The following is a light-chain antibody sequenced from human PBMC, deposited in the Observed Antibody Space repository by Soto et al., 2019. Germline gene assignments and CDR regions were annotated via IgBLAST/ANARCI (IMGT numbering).Light chain of an antibody. CDR3: QQGSDWPPTYT. V-gene: IGKV3-11*01. Sequence: EMVLTQSPATLSLSPGERVTLSCRASQSVSNSLVWYQQKAGQAPRLLLYGISYRATGVPARFSGSGSGTDFTLSISSLEPEEFAIYYCQQGSDWPPTYTFCQGTKLESK. CDR2: GIS. J-gene: IGKJ2*01. CDR1: QSVSNS.